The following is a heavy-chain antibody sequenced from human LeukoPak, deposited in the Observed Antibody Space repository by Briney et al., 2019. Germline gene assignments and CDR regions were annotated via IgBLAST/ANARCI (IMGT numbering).Heavy chain of an antibody. V-gene: IGHV4-59*01. CDR2: IYYSGSA. CDR3: ARGIAARLAWFDP. J-gene: IGHJ5*02. CDR1: GGSISSYY. D-gene: IGHD6-6*01. Sequence: SETLSLTCTVSGGSISSYYWSWIRQPPGKGLEWIGYIYYSGSANYNSSLKSRVTISVETSKNQFSLKLSSVTAADTAVYYCARGIAARLAWFDPWGQGTLVTVSS.